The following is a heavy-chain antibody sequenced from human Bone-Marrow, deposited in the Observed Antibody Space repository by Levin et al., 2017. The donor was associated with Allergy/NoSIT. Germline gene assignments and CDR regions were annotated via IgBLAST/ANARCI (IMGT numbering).Heavy chain of an antibody. CDR3: ARGNDYDDYGGAFDV. Sequence: ASVKVSCKASGYTFTSFNFNWVRQAPGQGPEWMGWMSPYNGHTKYAQKFQGRVTMTRDKSTNTTYMELRSLRSDDTALYYCARGNDYDDYGGAFDVWGQGTMVTVSS. J-gene: IGHJ3*01. CDR2: MSPYNGHT. V-gene: IGHV1-18*01. D-gene: IGHD4-17*01. CDR1: GYTFTSFN.